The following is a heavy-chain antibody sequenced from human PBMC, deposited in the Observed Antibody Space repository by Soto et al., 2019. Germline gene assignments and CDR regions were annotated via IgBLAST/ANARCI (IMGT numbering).Heavy chain of an antibody. CDR1: GGSISSGGYY. Sequence: QVQLQESGPGLVKPSQTLSLTCTVSGGSISSGGYYWSWIRQHPGKGLEWIGFIYYSGSTYYNPSLKSRVTISVDTSKNQFSLKLSSVAAADTAVYYCAREGAAPYYYYGIDVWGQGTTVTVSS. J-gene: IGHJ6*02. CDR2: IYYSGST. CDR3: AREGAAPYYYYGIDV. D-gene: IGHD6-6*01. V-gene: IGHV4-31*03.